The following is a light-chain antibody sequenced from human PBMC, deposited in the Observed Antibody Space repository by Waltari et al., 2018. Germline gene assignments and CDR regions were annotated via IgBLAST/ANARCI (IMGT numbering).Light chain of an antibody. CDR1: SGSISATSY. Sequence: QTVVTQEPSLSVSPGGTVPLTCSLSSGSISATSYPTWYQQTPGQAPRTLVYKANTRSSGVPDRFSGSILENKAALTITGAQADDECDYYCALYMGGGIWVFGGGTKLTVL. V-gene: IGLV8-61*01. CDR3: ALYMGGGIWV. J-gene: IGLJ3*02. CDR2: KAN.